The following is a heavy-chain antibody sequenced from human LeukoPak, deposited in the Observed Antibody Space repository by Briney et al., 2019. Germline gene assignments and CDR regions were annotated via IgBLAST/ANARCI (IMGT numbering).Heavy chain of an antibody. CDR1: GGSISSGSYD. CDR2: IYTSGST. Sequence: RASQTLSLTCTVSGGSISSGSYDWGWIRQPAGKGLERIGRIYTSGSTNYNPSLKSRFTISVDTSKNQFSLKLSSVTAADTAVYYCTYDSSGYYYGSFDYWGQGTLVTVSS. D-gene: IGHD3-22*01. CDR3: TYDSSGYYYGSFDY. J-gene: IGHJ4*02. V-gene: IGHV4-61*02.